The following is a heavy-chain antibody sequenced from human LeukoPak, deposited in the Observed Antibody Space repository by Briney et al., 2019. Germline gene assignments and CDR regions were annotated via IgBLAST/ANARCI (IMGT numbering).Heavy chain of an antibody. J-gene: IGHJ4*02. CDR3: ARDWSGSYYGYFDY. CDR1: GGSFSGYY. Sequence: MASETLSLTCAVYGGSFSGYYWSWIRQPPGKGLEWIEEINHSGSTNYNPSLKSRVTISVDTSKNQFSLKLSSVTAADTAVYYCARDWSGSYYGYFDYWGQGTLVTVSS. CDR2: INHSGST. D-gene: IGHD1-26*01. V-gene: IGHV4-34*01.